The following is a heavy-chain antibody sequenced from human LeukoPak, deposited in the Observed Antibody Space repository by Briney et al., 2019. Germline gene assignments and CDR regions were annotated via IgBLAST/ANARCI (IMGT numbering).Heavy chain of an antibody. CDR2: ISSSSSYI. D-gene: IGHD6-19*01. Sequence: GGSLRPSCAASGFTFSSYSMNWARQAPGKGLEWVSSISSSSSYIYYADSVKGRFTISRDNAKNSLYLQMDSLRAEDTAVYYCARDPRIAVAGNPWFDPWGQGTLVTVSS. J-gene: IGHJ5*02. V-gene: IGHV3-21*01. CDR3: ARDPRIAVAGNPWFDP. CDR1: GFTFSSYS.